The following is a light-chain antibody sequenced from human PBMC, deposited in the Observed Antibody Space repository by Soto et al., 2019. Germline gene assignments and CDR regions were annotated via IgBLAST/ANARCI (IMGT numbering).Light chain of an antibody. V-gene: IGKV3-11*01. CDR1: QSVSSY. CDR3: QHRANWPLT. J-gene: IGKJ4*01. Sequence: EIVLTQSPATLSLSPGERATLSCRASQSVSSYLAWYQQKPGQAPRLLIYDVSNRATGIPARFSGSGSGTDLTLTISSLEPEEFAVYYCQHRANWPLTFGGGTTVEIK. CDR2: DVS.